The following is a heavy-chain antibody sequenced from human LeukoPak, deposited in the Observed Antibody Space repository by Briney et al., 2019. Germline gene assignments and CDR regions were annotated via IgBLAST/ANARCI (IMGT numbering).Heavy chain of an antibody. CDR2: LDPEDGET. D-gene: IGHD3-9*01. J-gene: IGHJ4*02. Sequence: ASVKVSCKVSGYTLTELSMHWVRQAPGKGLEWMGGLDPEDGETIYAQKFQGRVTMTEDTSTDKAYMELSSLRSEDTAVYYCATVDPPNYDILTGGLDYWGQGTLVTVSS. CDR3: ATVDPPNYDILTGGLDY. CDR1: GYTLTELS. V-gene: IGHV1-24*01.